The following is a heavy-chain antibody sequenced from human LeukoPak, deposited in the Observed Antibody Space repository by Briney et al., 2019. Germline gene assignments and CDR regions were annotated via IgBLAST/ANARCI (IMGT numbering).Heavy chain of an antibody. CDR2: IYYSGST. CDR3: AREVPPLNYYGMDV. J-gene: IGHJ6*02. Sequence: SGTLSLTCTVSGGSISSYYWSWIRQPPGKGLEWIGYIYYSGSTNYNPSLKSRVTISVDTSKNQFSLKLSSVTAADTAVYYCAREVPPLNYYGMDVWGQGTAVTVSS. V-gene: IGHV4-59*01. CDR1: GGSISSYY.